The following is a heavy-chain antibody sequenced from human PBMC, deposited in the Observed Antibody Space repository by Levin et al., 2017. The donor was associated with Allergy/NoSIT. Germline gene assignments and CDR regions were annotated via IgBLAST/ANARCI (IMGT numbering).Heavy chain of an antibody. Sequence: GASVKVSCAASGFTVSSNYMSWVRQAPGKGLEWVSVIYSGGSTYYADSVKGRFTISRDNSKNTLYLQMNSLRAEDTAVYYCATRSVPYQLLPLDYWGQGTLVTVSS. CDR3: ATRSVPYQLLPLDY. V-gene: IGHV3-53*01. J-gene: IGHJ4*02. D-gene: IGHD2-2*01. CDR2: IYSGGST. CDR1: GFTVSSNY.